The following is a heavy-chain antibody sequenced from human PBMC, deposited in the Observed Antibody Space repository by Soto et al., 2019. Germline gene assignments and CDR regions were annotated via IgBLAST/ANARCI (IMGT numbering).Heavy chain of an antibody. V-gene: IGHV1-69*06. D-gene: IGHD3-22*01. J-gene: IGHJ6*02. CDR3: AKDIGGCGSSGCGMDV. Sequence: GQVLEWMGGIIPIFGTANYAQKFQGRVTITADKSTSTAYMELSSLRAEDTAVYYCAKDIGGCGSSGCGMDVWGQGTTVTVSS. CDR2: IIPIFGTA.